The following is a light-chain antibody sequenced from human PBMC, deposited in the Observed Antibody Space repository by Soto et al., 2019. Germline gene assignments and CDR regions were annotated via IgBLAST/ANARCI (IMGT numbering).Light chain of an antibody. CDR1: ENVDRY. Sequence: DIQVTQSPSSLSSSVGDRVTITCRASENVDRYVNWYQQIPGKAPSLMISAASTLQSGVPSRFRGSGSVTTFNLNIDSLQPEDFAMYYCQQTYSTPPTFGQGTKVE. V-gene: IGKV1-39*01. CDR3: QQTYSTPPT. CDR2: AAS. J-gene: IGKJ1*01.